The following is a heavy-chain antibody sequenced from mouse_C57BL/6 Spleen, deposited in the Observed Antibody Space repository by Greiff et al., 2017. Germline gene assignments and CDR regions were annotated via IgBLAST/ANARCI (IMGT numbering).Heavy chain of an antibody. J-gene: IGHJ3*01. CDR3: TRYDYVGHWFAY. CDR2: IDPETGGT. CDR1: GYTFTDYE. D-gene: IGHD2-4*01. V-gene: IGHV1-15*01. Sequence: VQLVESGAELVRPGASVTLSCKASGYTFTDYEMHWVKQTPVHGLEWIGAIDPETGGTAYNQKFKGKAKLTADKSSSTAYMELRSLTSEYSAVYYCTRYDYVGHWFAYWGQGTLVTVSA.